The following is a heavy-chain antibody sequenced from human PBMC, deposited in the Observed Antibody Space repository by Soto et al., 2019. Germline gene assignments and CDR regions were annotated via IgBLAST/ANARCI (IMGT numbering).Heavy chain of an antibody. D-gene: IGHD3-3*01. J-gene: IGHJ5*02. V-gene: IGHV4-59*07. CDR3: ARLGYDFWSGYPNGFDP. CDR2: IYYSGST. CDR1: GGSISMYY. Sequence: SDSLSLTCTASGGSISMYYLTWFLQPPVKGLEWIGYIYYSGSTNYNPSLKGRVTISVDTSKNQFSLKLSSVTAADTAVYYCARLGYDFWSGYPNGFDPWGQGTLVTVSS.